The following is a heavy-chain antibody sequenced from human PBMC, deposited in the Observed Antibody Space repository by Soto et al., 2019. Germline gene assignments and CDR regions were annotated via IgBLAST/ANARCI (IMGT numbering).Heavy chain of an antibody. CDR3: AKDMKWGGMTTIHYFDS. CDR1: GFTVDDYA. Sequence: EVQLVESGGGLVQPGRSLRLSCAASGFTVDDYAMHWVRQAPGKGLEWVSGISWNSETIDYADSVKGRSTISRDNAKSSLFLKMNSRRPDDTALYYCAKDMKWGGMTTIHYFDSWGQGTLVTVSS. D-gene: IGHD4-17*01. V-gene: IGHV3-9*01. J-gene: IGHJ4*02. CDR2: ISWNSETI.